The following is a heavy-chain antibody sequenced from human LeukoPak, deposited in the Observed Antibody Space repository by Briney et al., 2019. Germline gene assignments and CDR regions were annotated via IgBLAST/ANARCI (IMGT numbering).Heavy chain of an antibody. V-gene: IGHV3-11*01. Sequence: TPGGSLRLSCAASGFTFSDYYMSWIRQAPGKGLECISYISSSASTIYYADSVKGRFTISRDNAKNSLYLQMNSLRAEDTAVYYCAREGCTGTSCYTLSWFDPWGQGTLVTVSS. D-gene: IGHD2-2*02. CDR3: AREGCTGTSCYTLSWFDP. CDR1: GFTFSDYY. CDR2: ISSSASTI. J-gene: IGHJ5*02.